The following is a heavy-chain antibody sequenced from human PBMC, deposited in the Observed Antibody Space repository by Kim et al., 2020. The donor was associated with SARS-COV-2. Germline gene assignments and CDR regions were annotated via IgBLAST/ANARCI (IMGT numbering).Heavy chain of an antibody. CDR3: ASSRVYYYDSSGPFFDY. CDR2: ISWNSGSI. V-gene: IGHV3-9*01. Sequence: GGSLRLSCAASGFTFDDYAMHWVRQAPGKGLEWVSGISWNSGSIGYADSVKGRFTISRDNAKNSLYLQMNSLRAEDTALYYCASSRVYYYDSSGPFFDYWGQGTLVTVSS. CDR1: GFTFDDYA. J-gene: IGHJ4*02. D-gene: IGHD3-22*01.